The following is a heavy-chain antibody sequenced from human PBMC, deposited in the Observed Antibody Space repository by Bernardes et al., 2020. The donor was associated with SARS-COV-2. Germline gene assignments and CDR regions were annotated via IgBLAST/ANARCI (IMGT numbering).Heavy chain of an antibody. CDR3: ARRTWFLPRLDF. CDR1: GDSLSDYY. D-gene: IGHD3-22*01. CDR2: IHHYEGT. V-gene: IGHV4-34*01. Sequence: SETLSLTCGVSGDSLSDYYWNWIRQSPGKGLEWIGEIHHYEGTKYNPSLKNRVTISLDMSKNHFSLDLRSLTAADAAVYFCARRTWFLPRLDFWGQGAVVTVSS. J-gene: IGHJ4*02.